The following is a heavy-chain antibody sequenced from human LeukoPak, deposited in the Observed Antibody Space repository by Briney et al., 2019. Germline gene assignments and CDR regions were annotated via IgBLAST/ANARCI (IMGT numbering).Heavy chain of an antibody. CDR3: AQLPKWGTFDI. CDR2: ISSSSSTI. J-gene: IGHJ3*02. CDR1: GFTFSSYS. V-gene: IGHV3-48*04. D-gene: IGHD3-16*01. Sequence: GGSLRLSCAASGFTFSSYSMNWVRQAPGKGLEWVSYISSSSSTIYYADSVKGRFTISRDNAKNSLYLQMNSLRAEDTAVYYCAQLPKWGTFDIWGQGTMVTVSS.